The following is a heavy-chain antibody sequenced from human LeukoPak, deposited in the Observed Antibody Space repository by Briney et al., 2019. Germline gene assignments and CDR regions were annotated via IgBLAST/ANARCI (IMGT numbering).Heavy chain of an antibody. CDR2: IYYSGST. CDR1: GGSISSYY. D-gene: IGHD3-10*01. CDR3: ARGSGSFDY. J-gene: IGHJ4*02. V-gene: IGHV4-59*01. Sequence: PSETLSRTCTVSGGSISSYYWNWIRQPPGKGLEWIGYIYYSGSTNYTPSLKSRVTISVDTSKSQFSLKLSSVTAADTAVYYCARGSGSFDYWGQGTLVTVSS.